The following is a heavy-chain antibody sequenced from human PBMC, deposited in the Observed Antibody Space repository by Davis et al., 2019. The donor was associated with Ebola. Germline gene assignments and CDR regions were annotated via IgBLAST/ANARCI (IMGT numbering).Heavy chain of an antibody. J-gene: IGHJ4*02. D-gene: IGHD1-1*01. CDR1: GFSFSSYW. V-gene: IGHV3-7*01. CDR3: ARPDRSIKTTPGY. Sequence: GESLKISCAASGFSFSSYWMSWVRQASGKGLEWVATINQDGSAKNYVDSVRGRFTISRDNAKNSLHLQMDGLRVEDTAVYYCARPDRSIKTTPGYWGQGTLVTVSS. CDR2: INQDGSAK.